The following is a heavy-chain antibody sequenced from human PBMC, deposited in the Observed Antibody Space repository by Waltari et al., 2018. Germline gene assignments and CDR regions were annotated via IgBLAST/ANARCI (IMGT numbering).Heavy chain of an antibody. J-gene: IGHJ3*01. CDR2: VYYDAIS. Sequence: QVQLQESGPGLAKPSETLSLTCTVSGVSITASDYYWGWIRQPPGKALEWVGTVYYDAISFSTPSRRSRVTLSLDTSKKEFSLTLSSVTAADTALFFCARQSHSFYYHTDGYFWHGFDVWGPGAMVTVSS. CDR1: GVSITASDYY. CDR3: ARQSHSFYYHTDGYFWHGFDV. D-gene: IGHD3-22*01. V-gene: IGHV4-39*01.